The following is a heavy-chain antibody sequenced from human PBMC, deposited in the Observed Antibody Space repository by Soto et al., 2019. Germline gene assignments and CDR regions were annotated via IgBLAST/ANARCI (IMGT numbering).Heavy chain of an antibody. CDR3: ARVGKVGYYDFWSGYFHYGMDV. D-gene: IGHD3-3*01. J-gene: IGHJ6*02. Sequence: QVQLQESGPGLVKPSQTLSLTCTVSGGSISSGDYYWSWIRQPPGKGLEWIGYIDYSGSTYYNPSLKTRVTISVDTSKNQFSLTLSSVTAADTAVYYCARVGKVGYYDFWSGYFHYGMDVWGQGTTVTVSS. CDR1: GGSISSGDYY. CDR2: IDYSGST. V-gene: IGHV4-30-4*01.